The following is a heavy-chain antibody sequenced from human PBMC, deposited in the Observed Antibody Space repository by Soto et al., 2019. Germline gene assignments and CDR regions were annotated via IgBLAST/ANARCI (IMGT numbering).Heavy chain of an antibody. V-gene: IGHV4-34*01. CDR1: GGSFSGYY. CDR3: ARTGGMDV. Sequence: QVQLQQRGAGLLKPSETLSLTCAVYGGSFSGYYWSWLRQPPGKGPEWIGEINHSGNTKYTPSLESRVTISVDTSKNQFSLKLNSVSAADTAVYYCARTGGMDVWSQGATVTVSS. CDR2: INHSGNT. J-gene: IGHJ6*02.